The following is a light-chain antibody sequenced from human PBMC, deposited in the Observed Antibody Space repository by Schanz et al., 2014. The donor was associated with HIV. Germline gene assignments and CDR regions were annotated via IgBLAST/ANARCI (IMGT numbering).Light chain of an antibody. Sequence: DIQMTQSPSTLSASVGDRVTITCRASQSISDRLAWYQQRPGEAPKLLIYKTSGLESGVPSRFSGSGSGTEFTLTINSLQPDDFAAYFCHQYKTYPYTFGQGTKLEIK. CDR2: KTS. V-gene: IGKV1-5*03. CDR1: QSISDR. CDR3: HQYKTYPYT. J-gene: IGKJ2*01.